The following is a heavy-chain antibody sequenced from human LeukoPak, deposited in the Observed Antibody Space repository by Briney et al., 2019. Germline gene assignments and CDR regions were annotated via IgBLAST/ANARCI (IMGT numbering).Heavy chain of an antibody. CDR3: ATEGIAVAGYFDY. D-gene: IGHD6-19*01. CDR1: GYTLTELS. V-gene: IGHV1-24*01. J-gene: IGHJ4*02. CDR2: FDPEDGGT. Sequence: ASVKVSCKGSGYTLTELSLHWVRQAPGPGLGGEGGFDPEDGGTIYAQQFQGRVTMTEDTSTHTAYMELSSLRSEDTAVYYCATEGIAVAGYFDYWGQGTLVTVSS.